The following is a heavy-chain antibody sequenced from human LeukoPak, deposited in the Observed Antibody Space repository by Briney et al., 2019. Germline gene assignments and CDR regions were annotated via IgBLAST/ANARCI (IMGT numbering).Heavy chain of an antibody. CDR1: GFTFDDYA. CDR3: AKALSSSNDAFDI. CDR2: ISWNSGSI. Sequence: GRSLRLSCAASGFTFDDYAMHWVRHAPGKGLEWVSGISWNSGSIGYADSVKGRFTISRDNAKNSLYLQMNNLRAEDTALYYCAKALSSSNDAFDIWGQGTMVTVSS. V-gene: IGHV3-9*01. J-gene: IGHJ3*02. D-gene: IGHD6-13*01.